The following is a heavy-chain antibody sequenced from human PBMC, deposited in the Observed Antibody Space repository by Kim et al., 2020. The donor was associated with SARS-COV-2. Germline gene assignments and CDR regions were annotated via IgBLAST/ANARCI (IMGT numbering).Heavy chain of an antibody. J-gene: IGHJ4*01. D-gene: IGHD6-6*01. V-gene: IGHV3-30*18. CDR2: ISYDGSNK. Sequence: GGSLRLSCAASGFTFSSYGMHWVRQAPGKGLEWVAVISYDGSNKYYADSVKGRFTISRDNSKNTLYLQMNSLRAEDTALYYCAKGAFEYSISFFDHWGPGTLVTVSS. CDR3: AKGAFEYSISFFDH. CDR1: GFTFSSYG.